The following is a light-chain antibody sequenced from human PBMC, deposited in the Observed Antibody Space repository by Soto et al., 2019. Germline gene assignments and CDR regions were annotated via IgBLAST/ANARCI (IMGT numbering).Light chain of an antibody. V-gene: IGKV3-20*01. J-gene: IGKJ1*01. CDR3: QQYGSSPT. Sequence: DIILTQSPGTLSLSPGERATLSFRASQSVGRDYLAWYQQKPGQAPRLLIHGTSYRATGIPDRFRGSGSGTDFILTISRLEPEDFAVYYCQQYGSSPTFGQGTKVDIK. CDR1: QSVGRDY. CDR2: GTS.